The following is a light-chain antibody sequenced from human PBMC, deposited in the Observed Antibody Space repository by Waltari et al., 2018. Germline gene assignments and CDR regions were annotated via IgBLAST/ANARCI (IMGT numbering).Light chain of an antibody. J-gene: IGLJ3*02. CDR2: GGK. V-gene: IGLV2-23*01. CDR3: SSYAGSSSPRV. Sequence: YQQQPGKAPKLMIDGGKKRPAGVSYRFACAKSGNTASRTISGLQAGDEADDYCSSYAGSSSPRVFGGGTKLTVL.